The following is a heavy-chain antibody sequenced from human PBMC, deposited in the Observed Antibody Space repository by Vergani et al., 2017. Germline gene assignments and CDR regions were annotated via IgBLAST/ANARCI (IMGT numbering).Heavy chain of an antibody. D-gene: IGHD3-9*01. CDR2: INPSGGHT. J-gene: IGHJ4*02. CDR3: ARGDYGILTGYRY. CDR1: GYTFSNYY. Sequence: QAQVVQSGAEVKKSGASVKVSCKTSGYTFSNYYMHWVRQAPGQGLEWMGIINPSGGHTNYAQKFQGRVTMTRDTSTSTDYIELSSLISEDTAIDYCARGDYGILTGYRYWGQGTLVTVSA. V-gene: IGHV1-46*03.